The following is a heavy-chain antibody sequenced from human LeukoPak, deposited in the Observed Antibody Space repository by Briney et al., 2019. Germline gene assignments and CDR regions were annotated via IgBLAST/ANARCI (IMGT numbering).Heavy chain of an antibody. CDR1: GFTVSSNY. V-gene: IGHV3-53*01. CDR3: ARDHPLLTNSYFAMDV. CDR2: IYSGGGT. Sequence: GGTLRLSCAVSGFTVSSNYMSWVRQAPEKGLEWVSIIYSGGGTYYTDSVKGRFTISRDNSKNTLYLQMNSLRAEDTAVYYCARDHPLLTNSYFAMDVWGQGTTVTVSS. D-gene: IGHD1-26*01. J-gene: IGHJ6*02.